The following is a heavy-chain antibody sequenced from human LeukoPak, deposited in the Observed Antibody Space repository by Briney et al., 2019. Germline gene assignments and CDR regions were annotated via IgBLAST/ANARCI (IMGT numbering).Heavy chain of an antibody. V-gene: IGHV3-15*01. CDR3: TRYWSLTDVAD. D-gene: IGHD1-20*01. CDR2: SRGKADGGII. Sequence: GGSLRLSCEASGFTFSSAWMSWVRQGPGKGLEWVGRSRGKADGGIIDYAAPVKGRFTISRDESKNTLFLQMSSLKTEDTAVYFCTRYWSLTDVADWGQGTLVTVSS. CDR1: GFTFSSAW. J-gene: IGHJ4*02.